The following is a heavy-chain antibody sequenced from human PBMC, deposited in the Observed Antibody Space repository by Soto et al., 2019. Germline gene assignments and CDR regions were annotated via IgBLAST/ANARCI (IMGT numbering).Heavy chain of an antibody. CDR1: GYSFRTHG. V-gene: IGHV1-18*01. J-gene: IGHJ5*02. CDR2: ISTYDDKT. D-gene: IGHD1-26*01. CDR3: ARDLGYCKSSGSFRNWFDP. Sequence: QVQLVQSGAEVKTPGASVKVSCRASGYSFRTHGISWVRQAPGQGLEWMGWISTYDDKTNFPQKFQGRITMTTDTSTSTANMELRSLRYDDTAVYFGARDLGYCKSSGSFRNWFDPWGQGTLVTVSS.